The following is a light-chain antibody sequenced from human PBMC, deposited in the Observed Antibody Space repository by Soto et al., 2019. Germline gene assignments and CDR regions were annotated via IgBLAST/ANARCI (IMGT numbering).Light chain of an antibody. CDR1: QSVSSSY. V-gene: IGKV3-20*01. CDR2: GAS. Sequence: EIVLTQSPGTLSLSPGERATLSCRASQSVSSSYLAWYQQKPGQAPRLLIYGASSRATGIPDRFSGSGSGTDFTLTISRLEPEDFAVYYCQQYCSSPLWTFGQGTKVDIK. J-gene: IGKJ1*01. CDR3: QQYCSSPLWT.